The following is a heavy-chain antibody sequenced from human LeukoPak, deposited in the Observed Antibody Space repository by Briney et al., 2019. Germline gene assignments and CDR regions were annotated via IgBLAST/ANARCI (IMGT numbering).Heavy chain of an antibody. D-gene: IGHD1-26*01. CDR2: IYYSGST. CDR3: ARGPPIRKVGATLYYFGY. V-gene: IGHV4-59*01. Sequence: PSETLSLTCTVSGGSISSYYWSWIRQPPGKGLEWIGYIYYSGSTNYNPSLKSRVTISVDTSKNQFSLKLSSVTAADTAVYYCARGPPIRKVGATLYYFGYWGQGTLVTVSS. CDR1: GGSISSYY. J-gene: IGHJ4*02.